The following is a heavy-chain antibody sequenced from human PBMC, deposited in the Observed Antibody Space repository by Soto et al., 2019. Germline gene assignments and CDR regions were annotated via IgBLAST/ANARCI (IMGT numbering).Heavy chain of an antibody. CDR2: INAANGDT. CDR3: VRRHVSATGIDWFDP. V-gene: IGHV1-3*01. CDR1: GYTFTSYG. D-gene: IGHD6-13*01. J-gene: IGHJ5*02. Sequence: QVQLVQSGTEVKKPGASVKVSCKASGYTFTSYGIHWVRQAPGQRLEWMGWINAANGDTKYSPKFQGRVTITRDTSACTAYMELSSLRSGDTAVYYCVRRHVSATGIDWFDPWGQGSLVTVSS.